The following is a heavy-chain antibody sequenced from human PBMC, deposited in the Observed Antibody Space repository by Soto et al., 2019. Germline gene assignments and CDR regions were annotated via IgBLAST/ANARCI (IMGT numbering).Heavy chain of an antibody. V-gene: IGHV1-69*02. D-gene: IGHD2-15*01. CDR2: IIPILGIV. CDR3: ASVPAVVEVKYFAS. CDR1: GGTFSSYT. J-gene: IGHJ4*02. Sequence: QVQLVQSGAEVKKPGSSVKVSCKASGGTFSSYTISWVRQAPGQGLEWMGRIIPILGIVNYAQRLQGRGTMTADKYTRKAYMVRRSLSSEDPAAYYCASVPAVVEVKYFASGGQGTVVTVSS.